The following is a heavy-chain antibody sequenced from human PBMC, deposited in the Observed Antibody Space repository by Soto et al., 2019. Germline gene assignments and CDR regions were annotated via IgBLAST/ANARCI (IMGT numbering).Heavy chain of an antibody. CDR3: ARVRRSALDY. CDR2: IYYSGST. Sequence: LSLTCTVSGGSISSGGYYWTWIRQHPGKGLEWLGYIYYSGSTYYNPSLKSRVTISVDTSKNQFSLKLSSVTAADTAVYYCARVRRSALDYWGQGTLVTVSS. D-gene: IGHD1-26*01. V-gene: IGHV4-31*03. J-gene: IGHJ4*02. CDR1: GGSISSGGYY.